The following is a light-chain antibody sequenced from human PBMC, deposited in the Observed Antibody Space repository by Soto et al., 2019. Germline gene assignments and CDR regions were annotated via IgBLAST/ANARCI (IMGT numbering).Light chain of an antibody. CDR2: AAS. Sequence: DIQMTQSPASLSASVGDRVTITCRASQGIRNFVAWYQQKPGKAPKLLIYAASTLQSGVPSRFSGSGSGTDFTLTINILQPEDVATYSCQKYSSVPLFGSRNKVQI. J-gene: IGKJ3*01. CDR3: QKYSSVPL. CDR1: QGIRNF. V-gene: IGKV1-27*01.